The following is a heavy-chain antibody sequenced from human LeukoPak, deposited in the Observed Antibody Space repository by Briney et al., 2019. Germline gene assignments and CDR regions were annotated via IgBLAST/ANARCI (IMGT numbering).Heavy chain of an antibody. CDR3: AKGRYCSSTSCPPGPFDY. CDR1: GFTVSSNY. CDR2: IYTAGSS. V-gene: IGHV3-53*05. D-gene: IGHD2-2*01. J-gene: IGHJ4*02. Sequence: GGSLRLSCVASGFTVSSNYMSWVRQAPGKGLEWVSVIYTAGSSYYADSVKGRFTLSRDNSKNTLYLQMNSLRAEDTAVYYCAKGRYCSSTSCPPGPFDYWGQGTLVTVSS.